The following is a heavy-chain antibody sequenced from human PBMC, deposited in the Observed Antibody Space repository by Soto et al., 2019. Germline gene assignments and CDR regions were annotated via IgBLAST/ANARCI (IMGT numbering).Heavy chain of an antibody. CDR3: ARDTVTGTTPYLFDY. CDR1: GGTFSSYA. V-gene: IGHV1-69*01. Sequence: QVQLVQSGAEVRKHGSSVRVSCRASGGTFSSYAINWVRQAPGQGLEWMGGIIPIFGPANYAQRFQGRVTITADESTSTAYMELSSLRSEDTAVYFCARDTVTGTTPYLFDYWGQGTLVTVSS. J-gene: IGHJ4*02. CDR2: IIPIFGPA. D-gene: IGHD1-7*01.